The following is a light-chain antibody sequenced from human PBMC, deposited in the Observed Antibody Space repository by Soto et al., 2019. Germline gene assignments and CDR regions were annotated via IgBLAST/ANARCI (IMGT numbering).Light chain of an antibody. CDR1: SGDVGGYNY. CDR2: DVG. Sequence: QSALTQPASVSGSPGQSITISCTGTSGDVGGYNYVSWYQQHPGKAPKLMIYDVGNRPSGVSNRFSGSKSGNTASLTISGLQAEDEADYYCSSYTSSSTLVVFGGGTKVTVL. V-gene: IGLV2-14*01. CDR3: SSYTSSSTLVV. J-gene: IGLJ2*01.